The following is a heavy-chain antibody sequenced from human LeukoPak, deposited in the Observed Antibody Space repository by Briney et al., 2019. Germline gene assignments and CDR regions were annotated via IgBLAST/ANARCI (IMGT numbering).Heavy chain of an antibody. D-gene: IGHD3-3*01. CDR1: GFTFSSYE. CDR2: ISSSGSTI. CDR3: ASAGHGFWSGYFDY. V-gene: IGHV3-48*03. J-gene: IGHJ4*02. Sequence: PGGSVRLSGAASGFTFSSYEMNWVRQAPGKGLEWVSYISSSGSTIYYADSVKGRFTISRDNAKNSLYLQMNSLRAEDTAVYYCASAGHGFWSGYFDYWGQGTLVTVSS.